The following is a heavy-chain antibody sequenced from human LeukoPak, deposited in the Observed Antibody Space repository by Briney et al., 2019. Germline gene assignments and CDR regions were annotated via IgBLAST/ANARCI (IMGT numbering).Heavy chain of an antibody. V-gene: IGHV4-59*01. Sequence: SETLSLTCTVSGGSISSYYWSWIRQPPGKGLEWIGYIYYSGSTNYNPSLKSRVTISVDTSKNQFSLKLSSVTAADTAVYYCARVKSWVVAATRGWFDPWGQGTLVTVSS. CDR2: IYYSGST. D-gene: IGHD2-15*01. CDR3: ARVKSWVVAATRGWFDP. CDR1: GGSISSYY. J-gene: IGHJ5*02.